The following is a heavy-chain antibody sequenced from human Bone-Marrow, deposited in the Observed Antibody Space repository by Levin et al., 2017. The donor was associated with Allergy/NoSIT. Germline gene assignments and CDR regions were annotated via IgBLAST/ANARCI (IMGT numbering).Heavy chain of an antibody. J-gene: IGHJ1*01. CDR3: TRVITTVAQGAWLYFQD. CDR2: INPNSGNT. CDR1: GYTFTGHY. D-gene: IGHD6-19*01. Sequence: GASVKVSCKASGYTFTGHYMHWVRQAPGQGPEWMGWINPNSGNTHYAQRFQGRVTMTRDTSINTAYLEVSSLRIDDTAIYYCTRVITTVAQGAWLYFQDWGQGTLVNVSS. V-gene: IGHV1-2*02.